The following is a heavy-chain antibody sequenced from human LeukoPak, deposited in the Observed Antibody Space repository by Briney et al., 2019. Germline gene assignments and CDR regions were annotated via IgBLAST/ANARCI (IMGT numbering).Heavy chain of an antibody. J-gene: IGHJ4*02. CDR1: GYTLTSYG. V-gene: IGHV1-18*01. CDR3: ARVGRYCSSTSCLYFDY. Sequence: ASVKVSCKASGYTLTSYGISWVRQAPGQGLEWMGWISAYNGNTNYAQKLQGRVTMTTDTSTSTAYMELRSLRSDDTAVYYCARVGRYCSSTSCLYFDYWGQGTLVTVSS. CDR2: ISAYNGNT. D-gene: IGHD2-2*01.